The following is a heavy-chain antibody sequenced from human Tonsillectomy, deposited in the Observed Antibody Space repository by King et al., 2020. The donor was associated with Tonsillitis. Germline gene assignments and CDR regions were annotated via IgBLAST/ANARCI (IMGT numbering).Heavy chain of an antibody. D-gene: IGHD3-22*01. V-gene: IGHV3-30-3*01. CDR2: LSYDGSTK. CDR1: GFTFSSYA. Sequence: VQLVESGGGVVQPGRSLRLSCAASGFTFSSYAMHWVRQAPGKGLQWVAVLSYDGSTKYYADSGKGRFTISRDNSKNTQYLQKNSLRAEDTAVYYCAIQHYYDSSGYYGPPLFDYWGQGTLVTVSS. CDR3: AIQHYYDSSGYYGPPLFDY. J-gene: IGHJ4*02.